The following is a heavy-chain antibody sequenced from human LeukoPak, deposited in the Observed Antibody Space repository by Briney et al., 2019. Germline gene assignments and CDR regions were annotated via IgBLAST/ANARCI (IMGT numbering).Heavy chain of an antibody. CDR3: ARDSITNWGYGL. D-gene: IGHD7-27*01. V-gene: IGHV3-21*01. J-gene: IGHJ4*02. Sequence: PGGSLRLSCAASGFTFSSYSMNWVRQAPGKGLEWVSSISSSSSYIYYADSVKGRFTISRDNAKNSLYLQMNSLRAEDTAVYYCARDSITNWGYGLWGQGTLVTVSS. CDR2: ISSSSSYI. CDR1: GFTFSSYS.